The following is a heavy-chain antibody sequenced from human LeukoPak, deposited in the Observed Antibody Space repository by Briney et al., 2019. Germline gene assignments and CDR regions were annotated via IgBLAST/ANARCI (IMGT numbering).Heavy chain of an antibody. J-gene: IGHJ4*02. V-gene: IGHV3-7*01. CDR2: IKQDGSEK. CDR3: ARDRSIFSSWYY. CDR1: GFTFSSYW. D-gene: IGHD6-13*01. Sequence: GGSLRLSCAAPGFTFSSYWMSWVRQAPGKGLEWVANIKQDGSEKYYVDSVKGRFTISRGNAKNSLYLQMNSLRAEDTAVYYCARDRSIFSSWYYWGQGTLVTVSS.